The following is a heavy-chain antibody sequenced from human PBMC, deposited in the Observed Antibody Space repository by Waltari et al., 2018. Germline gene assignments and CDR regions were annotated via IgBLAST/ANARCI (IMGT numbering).Heavy chain of an antibody. D-gene: IGHD2-15*01. CDR3: ASDRGRGLYLDS. Sequence: QVQLQESGPGLVKPSGTLSLTCTVPGDSISNNFFWSWVRQSPGKGLEWIGQVHQGGRSNYNPSLESRVTVSMDTSKNQFSLRVTSVTAADTAIYYCASDRGRGLYLDSWGQGTLVTVSP. CDR1: GDSISNNFF. J-gene: IGHJ4*02. CDR2: VHQGGRS. V-gene: IGHV4-4*02.